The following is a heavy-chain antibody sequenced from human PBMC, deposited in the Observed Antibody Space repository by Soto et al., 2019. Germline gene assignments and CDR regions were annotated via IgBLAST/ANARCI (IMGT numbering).Heavy chain of an antibody. Sequence: QVQLQESGPGLVKPSQTLSLTYTVSGGSISSGGYYWSWIRQHPGKGLEWIGYIYYSGSTYYNPSLKSRVTISVDTSKNQFSLKLSSVTAADTAVYYCARDRPMYYDFWSGYPSCYFDYWGQGTLVTVSS. CDR3: ARDRPMYYDFWSGYPSCYFDY. CDR2: IYYSGST. CDR1: GGSISSGGYY. J-gene: IGHJ4*02. V-gene: IGHV4-31*03. D-gene: IGHD3-3*01.